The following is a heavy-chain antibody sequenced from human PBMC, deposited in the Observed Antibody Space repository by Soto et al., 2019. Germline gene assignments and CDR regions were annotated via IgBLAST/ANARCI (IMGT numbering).Heavy chain of an antibody. J-gene: IGHJ3*02. CDR2: VYTSGTT. CDR3: ARDEPDTGEGFDI. Sequence: QVQLQESGPGLVKPSETLSLTCSVSGASMNTYFWSWIRQPAGKGLEWIGRVYTSGTTNYNPSLKSRVTMSVDTSKKQVSLKLISLTAADTGLYYCARDEPDTGEGFDIWDQGTMVTVSS. CDR1: GASMNTYF. D-gene: IGHD3-10*01. V-gene: IGHV4-4*07.